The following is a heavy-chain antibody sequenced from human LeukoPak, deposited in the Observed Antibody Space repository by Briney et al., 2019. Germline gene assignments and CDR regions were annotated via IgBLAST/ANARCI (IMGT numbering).Heavy chain of an antibody. CDR2: IYPSGST. V-gene: IGHV4-4*09. CDR1: GGSISSYY. CDR3: ARHVGYASPPKF. Sequence: PSETLSLTCTVSGGSISSYYWSWIRQPPGKGLEWIGYIYPSGSTNYNPSLESRVTISVDTSRNQFSLKLRSVTAADTAVYYCARHVGYASPPKFWGQGTLVTVSS. D-gene: IGHD2-8*02. J-gene: IGHJ4*02.